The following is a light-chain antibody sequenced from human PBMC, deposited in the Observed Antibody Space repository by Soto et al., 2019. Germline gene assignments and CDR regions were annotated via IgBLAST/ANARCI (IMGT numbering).Light chain of an antibody. V-gene: IGKV3-20*01. Sequence: EIVLTQSPGTLSLPPGETATLSCRASETVDTSSLGWYQQKPGRAPSLLIYSASRRATGIPDRFDASGSATDFTLTISRLEPEDFAVYYCHQYGSSPLTFGGGTKVDIK. CDR1: ETVDTSS. J-gene: IGKJ4*01. CDR3: HQYGSSPLT. CDR2: SAS.